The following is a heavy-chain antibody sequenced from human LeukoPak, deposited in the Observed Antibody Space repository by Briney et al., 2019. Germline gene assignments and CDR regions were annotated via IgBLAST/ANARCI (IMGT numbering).Heavy chain of an antibody. D-gene: IGHD2-15*01. CDR2: ISYDGSNI. J-gene: IGHJ4*02. Sequence: PGGSLRLSCAASGFTFSIYAMHWVRQAPGKGLEWVAIISYDGSNIAYADSVKGRFTISRDNPKNTLYLQMNGLRAEDTALYYCAKGTLAACNGASCYPLDYWGQGTLVAVSS. V-gene: IGHV3-30-3*01. CDR1: GFTFSIYA. CDR3: AKGTLAACNGASCYPLDY.